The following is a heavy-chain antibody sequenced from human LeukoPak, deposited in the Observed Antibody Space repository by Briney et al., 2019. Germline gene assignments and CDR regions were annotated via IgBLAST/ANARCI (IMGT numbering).Heavy chain of an antibody. Sequence: SETLSLTCAVSGGSFSGYYWSWIRQPPGKGLEWIGEINHSGSTNYNPSLKSRVTISVDTSKNQFSLKLSSVTAADTAVYYCARGKRAVAGKDYWGQGTLVTVSS. CDR3: ARGKRAVAGKDY. D-gene: IGHD6-19*01. J-gene: IGHJ4*02. CDR2: INHSGST. CDR1: GGSFSGYY. V-gene: IGHV4-34*01.